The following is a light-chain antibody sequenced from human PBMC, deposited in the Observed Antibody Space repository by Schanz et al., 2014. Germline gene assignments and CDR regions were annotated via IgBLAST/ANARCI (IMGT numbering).Light chain of an antibody. CDR2: DVS. V-gene: IGLV2-8*01. CDR1: SSDVGGYNF. Sequence: QSALTQPPSASGSPGQSVTISCTGTSSDVGGYNFVSWYQQHPGKAPKLMIYDVSNRPSGVPDRFSGSKSGTSASLAISGLQSEDEADYCCAAWDDSLDGWVFGGGTKLTVL. J-gene: IGLJ3*02. CDR3: AAWDDSLDGWV.